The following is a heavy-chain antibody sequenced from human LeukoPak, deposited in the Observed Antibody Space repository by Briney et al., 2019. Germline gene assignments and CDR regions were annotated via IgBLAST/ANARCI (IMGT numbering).Heavy chain of an antibody. V-gene: IGHV3-7*01. Sequence: GGSLRLSCAASGFTFSTYWMSWVRQAPGKGREWVAHIKQDGSEKYYVDSVKGRFTISRDNADNSLYLQMNSLRAEDTAVYYCATNRRGAFDNWGQGTLVTVSS. CDR3: ATNRRGAFDN. J-gene: IGHJ4*02. D-gene: IGHD4/OR15-4a*01. CDR1: GFTFSTYW. CDR2: IKQDGSEK.